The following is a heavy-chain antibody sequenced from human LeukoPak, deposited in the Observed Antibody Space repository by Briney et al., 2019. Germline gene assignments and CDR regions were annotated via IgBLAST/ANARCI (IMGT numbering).Heavy chain of an antibody. D-gene: IGHD3-22*01. CDR3: ARAYDYDDSSGYSFDY. V-gene: IGHV3-74*01. CDR1: GFTFSSYW. J-gene: IGHJ4*02. Sequence: GSLRLSCAASGFTFSSYWMHWVRQAPGKGLVWVSRINTDGTTTDYADSVKGRFTISRDNAKSTLYLQMNSLRVEDTAVYHCARAYDYDDSSGYSFDYWGQGTLVTVSS. CDR2: INTDGTTT.